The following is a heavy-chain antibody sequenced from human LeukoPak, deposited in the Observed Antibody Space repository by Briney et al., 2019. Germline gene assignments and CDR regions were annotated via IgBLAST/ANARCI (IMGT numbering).Heavy chain of an antibody. CDR2: IYPGDSDT. V-gene: IGHV5-51*01. J-gene: IGHJ4*02. D-gene: IGHD3-22*01. CDR3: ASVQNYYDSSPLFDY. Sequence: GESLKISCKGSGYSFTSYWIGWVRQMPGKGLEWMGIIYPGDSDTRYSPSFQGQVTISADKSISTAYLQWSSLKASDTAMYYCASVQNYYDSSPLFDYWGQGTLVTVSS. CDR1: GYSFTSYW.